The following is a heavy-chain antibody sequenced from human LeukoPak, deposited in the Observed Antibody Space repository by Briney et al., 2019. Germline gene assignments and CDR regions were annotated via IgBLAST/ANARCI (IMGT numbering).Heavy chain of an antibody. Sequence: GRSLRLSCAASGFTFDDYAMHWVRQAPGKGLEWVSGISWNSGSIGYADSVKGRFTISRDNAKSSLYLQMNSLRAEDTALYYCAKDTNSGSYLPYYYYYGMDVWGQGTTVTVSS. V-gene: IGHV3-9*01. D-gene: IGHD1-26*01. CDR3: AKDTNSGSYLPYYYYYGMDV. J-gene: IGHJ6*02. CDR1: GFTFDDYA. CDR2: ISWNSGSI.